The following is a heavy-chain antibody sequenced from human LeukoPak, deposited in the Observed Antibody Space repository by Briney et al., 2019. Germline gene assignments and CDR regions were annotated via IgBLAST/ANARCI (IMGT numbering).Heavy chain of an antibody. V-gene: IGHV3-23*01. CDR1: GFTCTNYA. Sequence: PGRSLRLSCAVSGFTCTNYAMSWVRQSAGQRLEWVSVITGSGDKTYYADSVKGRFTISRDNSKNTLYLQLNRLKADDTAAYYCARAGGSWSYWGQGTLVTVSS. CDR3: ARAGGSWSY. CDR2: ITGSGDKT. J-gene: IGHJ4*02. D-gene: IGHD6-13*01.